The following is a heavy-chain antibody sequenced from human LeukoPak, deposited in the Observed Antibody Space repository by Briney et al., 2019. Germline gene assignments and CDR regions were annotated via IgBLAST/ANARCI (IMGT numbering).Heavy chain of an antibody. J-gene: IGHJ4*02. Sequence: GASVKVSCKSSGYTSTTYGITWVRQAPGQGLEWMGWISTYNGNTNYAQKLQGRVTMTTDTSTSTAYMELRSLRSDDTAMYYCARDRMDTGTYFDYWGQGTLVTVSS. V-gene: IGHV1-18*01. CDR3: ARDRMDTGTYFDY. CDR1: GYTSTTYG. CDR2: ISTYNGNT. D-gene: IGHD5-18*01.